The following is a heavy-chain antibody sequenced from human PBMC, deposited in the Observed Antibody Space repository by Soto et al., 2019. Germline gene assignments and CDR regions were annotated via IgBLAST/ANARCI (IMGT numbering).Heavy chain of an antibody. V-gene: IGHV1-18*01. D-gene: IGHD5-12*01. CDR3: ASWYSGYDYRGGHAFDI. Sequence: ASVKVSCKASGYTFTSYGISWVRQAPGQGLEWMGWISAYNGNTNYAQKLQGRVTMTTDTSTSTAYMELSSLRSEDTAVYYCASWYSGYDYRGGHAFDIWGQGTIVTVSS. CDR2: ISAYNGNT. J-gene: IGHJ3*02. CDR1: GYTFTSYG.